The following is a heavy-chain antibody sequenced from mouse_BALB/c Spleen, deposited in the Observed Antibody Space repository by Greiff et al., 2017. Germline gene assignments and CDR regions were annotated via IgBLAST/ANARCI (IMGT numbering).Heavy chain of an antibody. CDR1: GFSLTSYD. Sequence: VMLVESGPGLVAPSQSLSITCTVSGFSLTSYDISWIRQPPGKGLEWLGVIWTGGGTNYNSAFMSRLSISKDNSKSQVFLKMNSLQTDDTAIYYCVRGIYDGYYDYAMDYWGQGTSVTVSS. CDR3: VRGIYDGYYDYAMDY. D-gene: IGHD2-3*01. J-gene: IGHJ4*01. CDR2: IWTGGGT. V-gene: IGHV2-9-2*01.